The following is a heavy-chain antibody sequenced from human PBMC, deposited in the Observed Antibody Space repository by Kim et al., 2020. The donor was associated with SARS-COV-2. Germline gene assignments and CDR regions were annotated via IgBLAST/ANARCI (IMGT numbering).Heavy chain of an antibody. Sequence: SETLSLTCTVSGASLTTTPYYWGWIRQPPGKGLEWIGSISYGGGTFYNPSLNTRVSISRDTSNSQFSLKPISVTAADTALYFCARQGYNVLSGHFERDFWGQGTLVTVSA. D-gene: IGHD3-3*01. CDR3: ARQGYNVLSGHFERDF. CDR2: ISYGGGT. CDR1: GASLTTTPYY. V-gene: IGHV4-39*01. J-gene: IGHJ4*02.